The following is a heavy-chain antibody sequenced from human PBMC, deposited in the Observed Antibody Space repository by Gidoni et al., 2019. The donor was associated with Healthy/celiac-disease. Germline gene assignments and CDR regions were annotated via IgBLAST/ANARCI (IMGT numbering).Heavy chain of an antibody. Sequence: QVQLVESGGGVVQPGRSLRLSCAASGFTFSTYGMHWVCQAPGKGLEWGAVILYDGSNKYDADSVKGRFTISRDNSKNTLYLQMNSLRAEDTAVYYCARPRGDIVATTELDAFDIWGQGTMVTVSS. D-gene: IGHD5-12*01. CDR1: GFTFSTYG. V-gene: IGHV3-33*01. CDR3: ARPRGDIVATTELDAFDI. CDR2: ILYDGSNK. J-gene: IGHJ3*02.